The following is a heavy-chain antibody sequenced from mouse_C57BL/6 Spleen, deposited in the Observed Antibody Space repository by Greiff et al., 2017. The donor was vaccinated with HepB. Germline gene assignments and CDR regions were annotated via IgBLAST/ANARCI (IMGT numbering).Heavy chain of an antibody. CDR2: IYPGDGDT. CDR3: ARSDYYGSSYGAY. V-gene: IGHV1-82*01. D-gene: IGHD1-1*01. J-gene: IGHJ3*01. CDR1: GYAFSSSW. Sequence: VQLQQSGPELVKPGASVKISCKASGYAFSSSWMNWVKQRPGKGLEWIGRIYPGDGDTNYNGKFKGKATLTADKSSRTAYMQLSSLTSEDSAVYFCARSDYYGSSYGAYWGQGTLVTVAA.